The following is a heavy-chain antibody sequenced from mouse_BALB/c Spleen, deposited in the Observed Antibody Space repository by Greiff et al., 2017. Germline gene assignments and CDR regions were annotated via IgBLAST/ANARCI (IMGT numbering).Heavy chain of an antibody. J-gene: IGHJ2*01. CDR3: ARDGNSYFDY. D-gene: IGHD2-1*01. V-gene: IGHV3-2*02. CDR1: GYSITSDYA. Sequence: VQLQQSGPGLVKPSQSLSLTCTVTGYSITSDYAWNWIRQFPGNKLEWMGYISYSGSTSYNPSLKSRISITRDTSKNQFFLQLNSVTTEDTATYYCARDGNSYFDYWGQGTTLTVSS. CDR2: ISYSGST.